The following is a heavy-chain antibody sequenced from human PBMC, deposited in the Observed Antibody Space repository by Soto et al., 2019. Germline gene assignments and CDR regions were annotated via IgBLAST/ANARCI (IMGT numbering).Heavy chain of an antibody. J-gene: IGHJ4*02. Sequence: ASVKVSCKASGYTFTSYGISWVRQAPGQGLEWMGWISAYNGNTNYAQKLQGRVTMTTDTSTSTAYMELRSLRSDDTAVYYCARVYNDILTGYYVYFDYWGQGTLVTVSS. CDR3: ARVYNDILTGYYVYFDY. CDR1: GYTFTSYG. V-gene: IGHV1-18*01. CDR2: ISAYNGNT. D-gene: IGHD3-9*01.